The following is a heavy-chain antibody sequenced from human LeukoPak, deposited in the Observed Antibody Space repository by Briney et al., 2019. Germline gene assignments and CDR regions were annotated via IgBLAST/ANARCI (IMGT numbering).Heavy chain of an antibody. CDR3: VARGGWARFDY. D-gene: IGHD6-19*01. V-gene: IGHV3-48*04. J-gene: IGHJ4*02. Sequence: GGSLRLSCAASGFTFSTYSMNWVRQAPGKGLEWISYITDDSTTMYYADSVKGRFTISRDNTKNSLYLQMNSLRAEDTAVYYCVARGGWARFDYWGQGTLVTVSS. CDR2: ITDDSTTM. CDR1: GFTFSTYS.